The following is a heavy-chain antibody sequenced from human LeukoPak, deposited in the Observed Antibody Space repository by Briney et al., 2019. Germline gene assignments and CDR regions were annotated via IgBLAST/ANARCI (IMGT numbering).Heavy chain of an antibody. D-gene: IGHD6-13*01. CDR2: IYHSGST. Sequence: PSETLSLTCTVSGGSISSSSYSWGWIRQPPGKGLEWIGYIYHSGSTYYNPSLKSRVTISVDRSKNQFSLKLSSVTAADTAVYYCARVIRYSSPQMGYYYYGMDVWGQGTTVTVSS. J-gene: IGHJ6*02. V-gene: IGHV4-30-2*01. CDR1: GGSISSSSYS. CDR3: ARVIRYSSPQMGYYYYGMDV.